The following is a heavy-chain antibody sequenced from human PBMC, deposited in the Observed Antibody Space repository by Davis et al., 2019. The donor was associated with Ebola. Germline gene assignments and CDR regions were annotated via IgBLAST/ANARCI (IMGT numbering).Heavy chain of an antibody. J-gene: IGHJ4*02. D-gene: IGHD3-22*01. CDR2: IYYSGST. CDR1: GGSISSGGYY. CDR3: ARTYYYDSSGPPIDY. V-gene: IGHV4-31*03. Sequence: PSETLSLTCTVSGGSISSGGYYWSWIRQHPGKGLEWIGYIYYSGSTYYNPSLKSRVTISVDTSKNQFSLKLSSVTAADTAVYYCARTYYYDSSGPPIDYWGQGTLVTVSS.